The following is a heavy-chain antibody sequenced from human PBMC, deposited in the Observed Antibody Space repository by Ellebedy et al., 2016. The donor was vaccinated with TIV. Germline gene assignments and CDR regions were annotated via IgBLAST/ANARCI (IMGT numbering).Heavy chain of an antibody. D-gene: IGHD3-16*01. CDR1: GFIISGDG. CDR3: VTWGQSYGR. V-gene: IGHV3-7*03. Sequence: PGGSLRLSCAASGFIISGDGMSWVRQAPGKGMEWVAHINPDGSAEYYVDSVKGRFTISRDNAKRSLFLQMNSLRVDDTAVYYCVTWGQSYGRWGQGSLVTISS. CDR2: INPDGSAE. J-gene: IGHJ4*02.